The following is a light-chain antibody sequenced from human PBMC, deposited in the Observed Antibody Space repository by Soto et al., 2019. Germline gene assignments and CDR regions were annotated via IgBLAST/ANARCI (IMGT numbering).Light chain of an antibody. CDR3: ATWDSSLIAGV. J-gene: IGLJ2*01. CDR1: SSNIGNNF. CDR2: DNN. V-gene: IGLV1-51*01. Sequence: QSVLTQPPSVSAAPGQKVTISCSGSSSNIGNNFVSWYQHLPGTAPKLLIYDNNKRPSGIPDRFSGTKSGTSATLGITGLQTGDEAHYYCATWDSSLIAGVFGGGTKRTVL.